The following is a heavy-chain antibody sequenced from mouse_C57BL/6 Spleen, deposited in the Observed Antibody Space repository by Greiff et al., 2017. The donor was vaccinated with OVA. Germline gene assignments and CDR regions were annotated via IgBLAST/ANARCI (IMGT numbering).Heavy chain of an antibody. CDR2: ISYDGSN. V-gene: IGHV3-6*01. Sequence: ESGPGLVKPSQSLSLTCSVTGYSITSGYYWNWIRQFPGNKLEWMGYISYDGSNNYNPSLKNRISITRDTSKNQFFLKLNSVTTEDTATYYCARGTGTYAMDYWGQGTSVTVSS. J-gene: IGHJ4*01. CDR3: ARGTGTYAMDY. CDR1: GYSITSGYY. D-gene: IGHD4-1*01.